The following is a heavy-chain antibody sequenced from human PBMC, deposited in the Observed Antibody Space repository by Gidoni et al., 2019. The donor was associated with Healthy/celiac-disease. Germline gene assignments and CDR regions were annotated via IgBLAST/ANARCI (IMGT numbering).Heavy chain of an antibody. J-gene: IGHJ4*02. Sequence: TCAVYGGSFSGYYWSWIRQPPGKGLEWIGEINHSGSTNYNPSLKSRVTISVDTSKNQFSLKLSSVTAADTAVYYCARGWYCSSTSCSFDSWGQGTLVTVSS. D-gene: IGHD2-2*01. CDR3: ARGWYCSSTSCSFDS. V-gene: IGHV4-34*01. CDR2: INHSGST. CDR1: GGSFSGYY.